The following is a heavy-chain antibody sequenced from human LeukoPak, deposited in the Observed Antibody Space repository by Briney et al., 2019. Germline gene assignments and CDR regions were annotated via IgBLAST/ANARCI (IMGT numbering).Heavy chain of an antibody. CDR1: GGTFSSYA. D-gene: IGHD3-22*01. CDR3: SSDQPRLNYDSSGYQYYFDY. CDR2: MIPIFGIA. J-gene: IGHJ4*02. Sequence: SVTLSCTASGGTFSSYAISWVRQAHGQGLDWMGRMIPIFGIANYAKTFQGRVTITADKSTSTAYMELSSLRSEYTAVYYSSSDQPRLNYDSSGYQYYFDYWGQGTLVTVSS. V-gene: IGHV1-69*04.